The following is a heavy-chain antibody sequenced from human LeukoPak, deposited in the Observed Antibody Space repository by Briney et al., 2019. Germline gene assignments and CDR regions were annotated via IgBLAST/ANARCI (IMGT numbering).Heavy chain of an antibody. D-gene: IGHD2-15*01. Sequence: KTSETLSLTCTVSGGSISSYYWSWIRQPAGKGREGMGRIYTSGSTNYNPSLKSRVTMSVDTSKNPFSLKLSSVAAADTAVYYCARDSVVVAVWGQGTLVTVSS. CDR1: GGSISSYY. CDR3: ARDSVVVAV. V-gene: IGHV4-4*07. CDR2: IYTSGST. J-gene: IGHJ4*02.